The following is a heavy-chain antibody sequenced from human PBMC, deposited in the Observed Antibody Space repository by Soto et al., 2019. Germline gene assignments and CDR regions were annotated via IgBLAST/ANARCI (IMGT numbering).Heavy chain of an antibody. Sequence: QVPLVQSGPEVKKSGASVKVSCKASGYTFTSYGISWVRQAPGQGLEYLGWISAYNGNTNYAQKPQGRVTMTTDTSTSTAYMELRSLRSDDTAVYYCARDRDSGSIDYWGQGTLVTVSS. V-gene: IGHV1-18*01. J-gene: IGHJ4*02. CDR3: ARDRDSGSIDY. CDR1: GYTFTSYG. CDR2: ISAYNGNT. D-gene: IGHD3-10*01.